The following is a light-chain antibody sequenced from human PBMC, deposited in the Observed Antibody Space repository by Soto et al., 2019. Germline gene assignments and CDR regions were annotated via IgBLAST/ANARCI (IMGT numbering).Light chain of an antibody. V-gene: IGKV3-20*01. CDR3: QQYGSSPT. CDR2: GAS. CDR1: HSVSSSY. Sequence: EIVLTQSPGTLSLSPGERATLSCRASHSVSSSYLAWYQQKPGQAPRLLTYGASSRATGIPDRFSGSGSGTDFTLAISRLEPEDFAVYYCQQYGSSPTFGQGTKVEIK. J-gene: IGKJ1*01.